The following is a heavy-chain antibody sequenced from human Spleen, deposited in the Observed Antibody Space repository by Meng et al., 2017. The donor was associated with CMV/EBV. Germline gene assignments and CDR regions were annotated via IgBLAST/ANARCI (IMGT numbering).Heavy chain of an antibody. CDR2: ISSSSSYI. CDR3: AGLSSGYRPGVRGGWFDP. Sequence: GESLKISCAASGFTFSSYSMNWVRQAPGKGLEWVSSISSSSSYIYYADSVKGRFTISRDNSKNTLYLQMNSLRAEDTAVYYCAGLSSGYRPGVRGGWFDPWGQGTLVTVSS. V-gene: IGHV3-21*04. D-gene: IGHD3-22*01. CDR1: GFTFSSYS. J-gene: IGHJ5*02.